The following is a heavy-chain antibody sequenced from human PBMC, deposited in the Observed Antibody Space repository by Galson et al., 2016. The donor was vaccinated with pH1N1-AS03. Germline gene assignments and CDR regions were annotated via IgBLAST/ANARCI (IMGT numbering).Heavy chain of an antibody. CDR3: ARIVTMSDFDS. Sequence: SLRLSCAASGFTFGYYSMNWVRQAPGKGLEWVSYISSRGDSIYYADYVKGRFSISRDNAKESLYLQMNSLRDEDTGVYYCARIVTMSDFDSWGQGALVTVSS. J-gene: IGHJ4*02. CDR2: ISSRGDSI. V-gene: IGHV3-48*02. CDR1: GFTFGYYS. D-gene: IGHD2-21*02.